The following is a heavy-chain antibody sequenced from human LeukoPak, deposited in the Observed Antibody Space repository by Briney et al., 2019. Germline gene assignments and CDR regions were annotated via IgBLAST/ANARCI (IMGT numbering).Heavy chain of an antibody. CDR2: ISGDGGST. CDR1: GFSFDDYG. V-gene: IGHV3-43*02. J-gene: IGHJ4*02. D-gene: IGHD6-13*01. Sequence: QSGGSLRLSCAASGFSFDDYGMHWVRQAPGKGPEWVSLISGDGGSTYYADSVRGRFTISRDNSKNSLYLQMNNLRTEDTALYYCAKDSSSWYYYWGQGTLVTVSS. CDR3: AKDSSSWYYY.